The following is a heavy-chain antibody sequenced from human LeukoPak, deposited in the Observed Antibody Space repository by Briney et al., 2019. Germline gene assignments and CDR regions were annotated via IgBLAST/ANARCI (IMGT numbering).Heavy chain of an antibody. D-gene: IGHD2-15*01. J-gene: IGHJ4*02. V-gene: IGHV1-18*01. CDR3: ARDYCSGGSCYFQSFDY. CDR2: ISAYNGNT. CDR1: GYTFTSYG. Sequence: ASVKVSRKASGYTFTSYGISWVRQAPGQGLEWMGWISAYNGNTNYAQKLQGRVTMTTDTSTSTAYMELRSLRSDDTAVYYCARDYCSGGSCYFQSFDYWGQGTLVTVSS.